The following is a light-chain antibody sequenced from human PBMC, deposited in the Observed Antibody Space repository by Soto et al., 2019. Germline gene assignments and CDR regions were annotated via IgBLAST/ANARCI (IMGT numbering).Light chain of an antibody. CDR1: TSNIGSNY. CDR2: SNN. J-gene: IGLJ2*01. V-gene: IGLV1-47*02. CDR3: ASWDDSLSGLV. Sequence: QSVLTQPPSASGTPGQTISISCSGSTSNIGSNYVYWYQQLPGTAPKLLIYSNNERPSGVPDRFSGSKSGTSASLAISGLRSEHEADYYCASWDDSLSGLVFGGGTKLTVL.